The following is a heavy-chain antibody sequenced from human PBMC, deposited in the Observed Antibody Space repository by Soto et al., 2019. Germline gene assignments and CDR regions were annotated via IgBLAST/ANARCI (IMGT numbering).Heavy chain of an antibody. J-gene: IGHJ3*02. CDR2: IYYSGST. CDR1: GGSISSSSYY. D-gene: IGHD6-19*01. V-gene: IGHV4-39*01. Sequence: SETLSLTCTVSGGSISSSSYYWSWIRQPPGKGLEWIGSIYYSGSTYYNPSLKSRVTISVDTSKNQFSLKLSSVTAADTAVYYCARHRDSAVAGTPGAFDIWGQGTMVTVSS. CDR3: ARHRDSAVAGTPGAFDI.